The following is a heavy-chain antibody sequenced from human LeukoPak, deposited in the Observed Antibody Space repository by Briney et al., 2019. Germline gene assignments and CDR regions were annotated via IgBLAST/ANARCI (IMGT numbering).Heavy chain of an antibody. V-gene: IGHV3-7*03. CDR2: INRDGSER. Sequence: GGSLRLSCAASGFTFSSYAMSWVRQAPGKGLEWVANINRDGSERYYVDSVKGRFTISRDDAKSSLYLQMNSLRAEDTAVYYCARRNAMDVWGQGTTVIVFS. J-gene: IGHJ6*02. CDR3: ARRNAMDV. CDR1: GFTFSSYA.